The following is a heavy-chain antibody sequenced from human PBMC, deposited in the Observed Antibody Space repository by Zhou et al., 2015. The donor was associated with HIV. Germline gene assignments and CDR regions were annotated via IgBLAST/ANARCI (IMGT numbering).Heavy chain of an antibody. CDR2: INPNSGGT. CDR3: AEGVGVIAAALNFDY. J-gene: IGHJ4*02. CDR1: GYTFTGYY. Sequence: QVQLVQSGAEVKKPGASVKVSCKASGYTFTGYYMHWVRQAPGQGLEWMGWINPNSGGTNYAQKFQGWVTMTRDTSISTAYMELSRLRSDDTAVYYCAEGVGVIAAALNFDYVGPGNPGHRLL. D-gene: IGHD6-13*01. V-gene: IGHV1-2*04.